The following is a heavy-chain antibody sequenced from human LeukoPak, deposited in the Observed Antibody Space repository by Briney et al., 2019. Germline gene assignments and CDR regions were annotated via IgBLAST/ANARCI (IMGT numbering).Heavy chain of an antibody. CDR1: GGSISSSSYY. CDR3: AREGFLGSVVTPGANFDY. D-gene: IGHD4-23*01. V-gene: IGHV4-39*07. J-gene: IGHJ4*02. CDR2: IYYSGST. Sequence: TSETLSLTCTVSGGSISSSSYYWGWIRQPPGKGLEWIGSIYYSGSTYYNPSLKSRVTISVDTSKNQFSLKLSSVTAADTAVYYCAREGFLGSVVTPGANFDYWGQGTLVTVSS.